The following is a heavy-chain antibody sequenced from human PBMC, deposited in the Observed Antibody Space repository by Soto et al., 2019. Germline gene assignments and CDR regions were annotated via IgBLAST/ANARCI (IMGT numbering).Heavy chain of an antibody. V-gene: IGHV1-58*02. CDR3: AASLAAAGTFQKDY. D-gene: IGHD6-13*01. J-gene: IGHJ4*02. CDR2: IVVGSGNT. CDR1: GFTFTSSA. Sequence: ASVKVSCKASGFTFTSSAMQWVRQARGQRLEWIGWIVVGSGNTNYAQKFQERVTITRDMSTSTAYMELSSLRSEDTAVYYCAASLAAAGTFQKDYWGQGTLVTVSS.